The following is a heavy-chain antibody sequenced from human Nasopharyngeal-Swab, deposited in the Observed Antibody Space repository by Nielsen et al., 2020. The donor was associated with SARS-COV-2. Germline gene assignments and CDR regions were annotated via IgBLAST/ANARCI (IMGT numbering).Heavy chain of an antibody. CDR2: IWYDGSNK. D-gene: IGHD1-7*01. J-gene: IGHJ4*02. V-gene: IGHV3-33*01. Sequence: GESLKISCAASGFTFSSYGMHWVRQAPGKGLEWVAVIWYDGSNKYYADSVKGRFTISRDNSKNTLYLQMNSLRAEDTAVYYCARERLTGTTSQNYFDYWSQGTLVTVSS. CDR1: GFTFSSYG. CDR3: ARERLTGTTSQNYFDY.